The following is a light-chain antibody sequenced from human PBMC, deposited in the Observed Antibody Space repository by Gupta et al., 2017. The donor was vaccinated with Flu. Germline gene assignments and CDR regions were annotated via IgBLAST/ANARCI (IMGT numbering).Light chain of an antibody. Sequence: VMPQEPSLTVSPGGTDTLTCASSTGEVTSVSYPTWVQQRPGQAYWSLIYNTDNKHSWTPARFSGSSRGGKASLTLAGGKTEDEDDYCCRRDADNDVVFGGGTKLTVL. J-gene: IGLJ2*01. CDR2: NTD. CDR1: TGEVTSVSY. CDR3: RRDADNDVV. V-gene: IGLV7-43*01.